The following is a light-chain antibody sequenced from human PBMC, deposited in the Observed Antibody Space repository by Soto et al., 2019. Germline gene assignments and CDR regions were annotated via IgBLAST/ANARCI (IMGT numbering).Light chain of an antibody. V-gene: IGKV3-15*01. J-gene: IGKJ4*01. CDR2: GAS. CDR3: QQYNNWPLLT. CDR1: QSVNNN. Sequence: EIIVTQSPATLSVSPGERATLSCRASQSVNNNLAWYQQKPGQAPRLLIYGASTRATGMPARFGGSGYWTEFTLAISSLQSEDFAMYYCQQYNNWPLLTFGGGTKVEIK.